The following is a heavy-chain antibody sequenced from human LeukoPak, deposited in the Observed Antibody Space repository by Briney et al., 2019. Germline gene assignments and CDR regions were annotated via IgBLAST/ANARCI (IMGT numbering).Heavy chain of an antibody. CDR3: ARGIVVVPTYNYNYYMDV. J-gene: IGHJ6*03. V-gene: IGHV1-24*01. CDR1: GYTLTELS. D-gene: IGHD2-2*01. CDR2: FDPEDGET. Sequence: ASVKVSCKVSGYTLTELSMHWVRQAPGKGLEWMGGFDPEDGETIYAQKFQGRVTMTEDTSTDTAYMELSSLRSEDTAVYYCARGIVVVPTYNYNYYMDVWGKGTTVTVSS.